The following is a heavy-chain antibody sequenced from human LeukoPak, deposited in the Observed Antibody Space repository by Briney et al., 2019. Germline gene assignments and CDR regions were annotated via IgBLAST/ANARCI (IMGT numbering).Heavy chain of an antibody. CDR1: GYTFARYT. Sequence: ASVTVSCKASGYTFARYTIHWVRQAPGQRLEWMGWINAGNGNTKYSQKFQGRVTITRDTSASTDYMELNSLRSEDTAVYYCARGDSSSWYAGHWFDPWGQGTLVTVSS. J-gene: IGHJ5*02. D-gene: IGHD6-13*01. CDR3: ARGDSSSWYAGHWFDP. CDR2: INAGNGNT. V-gene: IGHV1-3*01.